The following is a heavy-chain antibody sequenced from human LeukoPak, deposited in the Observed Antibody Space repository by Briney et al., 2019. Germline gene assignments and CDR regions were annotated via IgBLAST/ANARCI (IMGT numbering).Heavy chain of an antibody. Sequence: SETLSLTCAVYGGSFSGYYWSWIRQPPGKGLEWIGEINHSGSTNYNPSLESRVTISVDTSKNQFSLKLSSVTAADTAVYYCARWGNSPVAYGWFDPWGQGTLVTVSS. D-gene: IGHD2-8*02. CDR3: ARWGNSPVAYGWFDP. V-gene: IGHV4-34*01. CDR2: INHSGST. CDR1: GGSFSGYY. J-gene: IGHJ5*02.